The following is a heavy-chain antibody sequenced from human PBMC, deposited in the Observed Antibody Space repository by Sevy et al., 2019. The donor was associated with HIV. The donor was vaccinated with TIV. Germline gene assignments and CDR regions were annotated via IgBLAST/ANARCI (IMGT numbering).Heavy chain of an antibody. Sequence: GGSLRLSCAASAFTFSTYAMHWVRQAPGKGLEWVAVISYDGSHKYYAYSVKGRFTISRNNAKNSLYLQINSLRAEDTAVYYWWRYGGGGGIDYWGQGTLVTVSS. D-gene: IGHD3-16*01. CDR3: WRYGGGGGIDY. CDR2: ISYDGSHK. V-gene: IGHV3-30*03. J-gene: IGHJ4*02. CDR1: AFTFSTYA.